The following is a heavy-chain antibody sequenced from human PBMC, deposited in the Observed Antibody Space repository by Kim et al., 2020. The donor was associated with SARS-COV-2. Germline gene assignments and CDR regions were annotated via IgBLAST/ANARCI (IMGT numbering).Heavy chain of an antibody. V-gene: IGHV5-51*01. CDR3: ARVSGSYVFYYYGMDV. Sequence: GESLKISCKGSGYSFTSYWIGWVRQMPGKGLEWMGIIYPGDSDTRYSPSFQGQVTISAHKSISTAYLQWSSLKASDTAMYYCARVSGSYVFYYYGMDVWGQGTTVTVSS. CDR1: GYSFTSYW. D-gene: IGHD1-26*01. CDR2: IYPGDSDT. J-gene: IGHJ6*02.